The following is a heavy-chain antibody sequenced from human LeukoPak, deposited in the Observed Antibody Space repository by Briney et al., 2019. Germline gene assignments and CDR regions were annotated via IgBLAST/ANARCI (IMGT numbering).Heavy chain of an antibody. J-gene: IGHJ4*02. V-gene: IGHV3-66*01. CDR3: VRDDDRPDNGLDH. CDR2: ISWNSGSI. Sequence: GGSLRLSCAASGFTVSRKYMSWVRQAPGKGLEWVSGISWNSGSIGYADSVKGRFTISRDNSKNTLFLQMNSLRAEDTAVYYCVRDDDRPDNGLDHWGQGTLVTVSS. CDR1: GFTVSRKY. D-gene: IGHD3-22*01.